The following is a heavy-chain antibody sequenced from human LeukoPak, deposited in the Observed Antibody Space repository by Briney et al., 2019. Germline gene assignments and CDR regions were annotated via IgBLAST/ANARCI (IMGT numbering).Heavy chain of an antibody. V-gene: IGHV4-59*01. Sequence: SGTLSLTCTVSGGSISSYYWSWIRQPPGKGLEWIGYIYYSGSTNYNPSLKSRVTISVDTSKNQFSLKLSSVTAADTAVYYCARATGYDSITFDPWGQGTLVTVSS. CDR2: IYYSGST. J-gene: IGHJ5*02. D-gene: IGHD5-12*01. CDR1: GGSISSYY. CDR3: ARATGYDSITFDP.